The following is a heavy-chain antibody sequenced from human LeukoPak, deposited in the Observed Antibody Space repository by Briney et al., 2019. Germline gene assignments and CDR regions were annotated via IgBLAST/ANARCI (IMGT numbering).Heavy chain of an antibody. J-gene: IGHJ4*02. CDR3: ARRDNYDY. D-gene: IGHD2-15*01. V-gene: IGHV3-74*01. CDR2: INSDGRST. CDR1: GFTLSGNW. Sequence: PRGSLRLSCAASGFTLSGNWMHWVRQAPGKGLVWVSRINSDGRSTRYADSVKGRFTISRDNAKNTLYLQMNSLRAEDTAVYYCARRDNYDYWGEGTRVTLSS.